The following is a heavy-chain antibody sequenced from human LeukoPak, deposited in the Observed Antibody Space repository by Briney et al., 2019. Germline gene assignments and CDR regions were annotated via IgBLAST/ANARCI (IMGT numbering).Heavy chain of an antibody. CDR3: AKGRRIAVAGTPSL. J-gene: IGHJ4*02. CDR2: ISWNSGSI. D-gene: IGHD6-19*01. Sequence: GGSLRLSCTASGFTFSSYAMSWVRHAPGKGLEWVSGISWNSGSIGYADSVKGRFTISRDNAKNSLYLQMNSLRAEDTAVYYCAKGRRIAVAGTPSLWGQGTLVTVSS. CDR1: GFTFSSYA. V-gene: IGHV3-9*01.